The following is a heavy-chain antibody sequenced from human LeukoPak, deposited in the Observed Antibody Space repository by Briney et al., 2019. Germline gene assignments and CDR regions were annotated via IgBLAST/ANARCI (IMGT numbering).Heavy chain of an antibody. Sequence: SQTLSLTCAICGDSVSSSSAAWDWIRQSPSRGLEWLGRAYYRFRWYNDYAVSVKTRITMDPDTSKNKFSLQLNSATPEDTAVYYCARDELGGSYYDYWGQGTLVTVSS. CDR1: GDSVSSSSAA. CDR3: ARDELGGSYYDY. J-gene: IGHJ4*02. V-gene: IGHV6-1*01. D-gene: IGHD1-26*01. CDR2: AYYRFRWYN.